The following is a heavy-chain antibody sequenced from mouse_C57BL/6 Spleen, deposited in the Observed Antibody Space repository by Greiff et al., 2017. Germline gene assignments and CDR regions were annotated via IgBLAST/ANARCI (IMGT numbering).Heavy chain of an antibody. CDR3: ASGNYYGSSYGFDY. D-gene: IGHD1-1*01. V-gene: IGHV1-81*01. J-gene: IGHJ2*01. CDR1: GYTFTSYG. Sequence: VQLQQSGAELARPGASVKLSCKASGYTFTSYGISWVKQRTGQGLEWIGEIYPRSGNTYYNEKFKGKATLTADKSYSTAYMELRSLTSEDSAGDFCASGNYYGSSYGFDYWGQGTTLTVSS. CDR2: IYPRSGNT.